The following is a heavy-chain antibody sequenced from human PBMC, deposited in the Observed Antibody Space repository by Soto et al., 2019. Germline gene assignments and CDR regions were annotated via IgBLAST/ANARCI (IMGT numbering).Heavy chain of an antibody. CDR2: IYYSGST. CDR1: GGSISSGDYY. Sequence: QVQLQESGPGLVKPSQTLSLTCTVSGGSISSGDYYWSWIRQPPGKGLEWNGYIYYSGSTYYNPSLKSRVTISVDTSKNQFSLKLSAVTAADTAVYYCARDVVVVTAIPDYYYYYGMDVWGQGTTVTVSS. V-gene: IGHV4-30-4*01. D-gene: IGHD2-21*02. J-gene: IGHJ6*02. CDR3: ARDVVVVTAIPDYYYYYGMDV.